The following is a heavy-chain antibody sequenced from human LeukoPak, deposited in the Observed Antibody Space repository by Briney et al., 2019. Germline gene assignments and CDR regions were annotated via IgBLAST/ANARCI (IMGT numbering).Heavy chain of an antibody. CDR2: ISGSGGST. V-gene: IGHV3-23*01. CDR1: GFTFISYV. Sequence: PGGSLRLSCAASGFTFISYVMSWVRQAPGKGLEWVSGISGSGGSTYYADSVKGRFTISRDNSKNTLYLQMNSLRAEDTAVYYCAKDQAYCSGGSCYSSFDYWGHGKLVTVSS. D-gene: IGHD2-15*01. CDR3: AKDQAYCSGGSCYSSFDY. J-gene: IGHJ4*01.